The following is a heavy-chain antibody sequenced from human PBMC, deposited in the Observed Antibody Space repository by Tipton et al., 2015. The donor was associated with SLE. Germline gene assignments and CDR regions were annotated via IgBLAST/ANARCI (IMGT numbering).Heavy chain of an antibody. Sequence: SLRLSCAASGFTISSNFMSWVRQAPGKGLEWVSVIYSGGSTYYTDSVKGRFTISRHNSKNTLYLQMNSLRVEDTAVYYCARDAYSSSWYYMGVWGKRTTVTVSS. D-gene: IGHD6-13*01. CDR1: GFTISSNF. J-gene: IGHJ6*03. CDR2: IYSGGST. CDR3: ARDAYSSSWYYMGV. V-gene: IGHV3-53*04.